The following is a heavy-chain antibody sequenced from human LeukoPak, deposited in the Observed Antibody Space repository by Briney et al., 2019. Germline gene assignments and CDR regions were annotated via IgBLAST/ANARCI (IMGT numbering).Heavy chain of an antibody. D-gene: IGHD1-7*01. J-gene: IGHJ3*02. Sequence: ASLKVSCTASGYTFSTYGITWVRQAPGQGLEWMGWVSAYNDNTNYAQKFQGRVTMTTDASTSTAYMELRSLRSDDTAVYYCARASALTGTSRTSDDAFDIWGQGTMVTVSS. CDR2: VSAYNDNT. CDR3: ARASALTGTSRTSDDAFDI. CDR1: GYTFSTYG. V-gene: IGHV1-18*01.